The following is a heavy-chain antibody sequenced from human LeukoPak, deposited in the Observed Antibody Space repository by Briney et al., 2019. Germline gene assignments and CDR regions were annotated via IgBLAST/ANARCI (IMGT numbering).Heavy chain of an antibody. CDR1: GGSFSGYY. Sequence: SETLSLTCAVYGGSFSGYYWSWIRQPPGKGLEWIGEINHSGSTNYNPSLKSRVTISVDTSKNQFSLKLSSVTAADTAVYYCARDRTCGDYVVESYYGMDVWGQGTTVTVSS. V-gene: IGHV4-34*01. CDR3: ARDRTCGDYVVESYYGMDV. D-gene: IGHD4-17*01. J-gene: IGHJ6*02. CDR2: INHSGST.